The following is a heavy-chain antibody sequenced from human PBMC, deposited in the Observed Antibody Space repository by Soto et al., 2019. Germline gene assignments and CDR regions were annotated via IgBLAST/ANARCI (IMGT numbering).Heavy chain of an antibody. D-gene: IGHD3-16*02. CDR1: GYTFTCYD. V-gene: IGHV1-8*01. J-gene: IGHJ4*02. Sequence: ASVKASCKASGYTFTCYDMNWVRQATGQGLGWMGWMNPNSGNTGYAQKFQGRVTMTRNTSISTAYMELSSLRSEDTAVYYCARAVITFGGVIVTPSYYFDYWGQRTLVTVST. CDR3: ARAVITFGGVIVTPSYYFDY. CDR2: MNPNSGNT.